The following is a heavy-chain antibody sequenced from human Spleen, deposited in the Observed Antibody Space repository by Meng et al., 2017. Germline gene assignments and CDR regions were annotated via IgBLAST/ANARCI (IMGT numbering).Heavy chain of an antibody. CDR2: MNPSSGNT. J-gene: IGHJ3*02. V-gene: IGHV1-8*01. CDR3: ARDLTTVTTFLAFDI. Sequence: ASVKVSCKASGYTFGNYDFNWVRQATGQGLEWMGWMNPSSGNTGYAQNFQGRVTITRNTSIRTACKELSSLRSDDTAVYYCARDLTTVTTFLAFDIWDQGTMVTVSS. D-gene: IGHD4-17*01. CDR1: GYTFGNYD.